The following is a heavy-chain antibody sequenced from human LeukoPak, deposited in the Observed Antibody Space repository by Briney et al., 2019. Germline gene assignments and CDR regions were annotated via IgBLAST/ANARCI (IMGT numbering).Heavy chain of an antibody. D-gene: IGHD4-17*01. V-gene: IGHV3-21*01. J-gene: IGHJ4*02. CDR2: ISSSSSYI. CDR3: AARTPSTVTTRDY. Sequence: GRSLRLSCAASGFTFSSYSMNWVRQAPGKGLEWVSSISSSSSYIYYADSVKGRLTISRDNAKNSLYLQMNSLRAEDTAVYYCAARTPSTVTTRDYWGQGTLVTVSS. CDR1: GFTFSSYS.